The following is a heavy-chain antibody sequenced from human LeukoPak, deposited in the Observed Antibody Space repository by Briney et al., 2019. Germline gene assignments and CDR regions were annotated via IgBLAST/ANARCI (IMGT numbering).Heavy chain of an antibody. V-gene: IGHV4-4*02. Sequence: SGTLSLTCAVSGGSISSSNWWSWVRPPPGKGLEWIGEIYHSGRTNYNPSLKSRVTISVDKSKNQFSLKLSSVTAADTAVYYCAGELRWDWYFELWGRGTLVTASS. D-gene: IGHD3-3*01. CDR1: GGSISSSNW. CDR2: IYHSGRT. CDR3: AGELRWDWYFEL. J-gene: IGHJ2*01.